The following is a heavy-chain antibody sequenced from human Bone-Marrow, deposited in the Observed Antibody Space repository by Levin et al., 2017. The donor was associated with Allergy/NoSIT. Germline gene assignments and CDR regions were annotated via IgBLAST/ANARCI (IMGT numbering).Heavy chain of an antibody. CDR3: ARDPNWLEPVDY. J-gene: IGHJ4*02. Sequence: GGSLRLSCAASGFTFSSYAMHWVRQAPGKGLEWVAVISYDGSNKYYADSVKGRFTISRDNSKNTLYLQMNSLRAEDTAVYYCARDPNWLEPVDYWGQGTLVTVSS. CDR2: ISYDGSNK. CDR1: GFTFSSYA. V-gene: IGHV3-30-3*01. D-gene: IGHD1-14*01.